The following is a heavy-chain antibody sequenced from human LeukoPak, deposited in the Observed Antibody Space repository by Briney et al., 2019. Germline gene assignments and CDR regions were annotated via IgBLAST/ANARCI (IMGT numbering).Heavy chain of an antibody. CDR1: GFTFRTYA. CDR2: SSGNCGST. J-gene: IGHJ4*02. CDR3: ARDINPFAY. V-gene: IGHV3-23*01. Sequence: GGSLRLSCAASGFTFRTYAMNWVRQAPGTWLDLDSTSSGNCGSTYYADYVKGRFTISRDNSKNTLYLQMTRLRAEDPALYFCARDINPFAYSGQGTLFTTSS.